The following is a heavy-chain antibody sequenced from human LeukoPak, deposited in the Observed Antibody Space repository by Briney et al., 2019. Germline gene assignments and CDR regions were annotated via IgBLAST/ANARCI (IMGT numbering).Heavy chain of an antibody. D-gene: IGHD6-19*01. CDR1: GYTLTGLS. CDR3: ATDRSGWGPRNIYYFDY. J-gene: IGHJ4*02. Sequence: VKVSCKVSGYTLTGLSMHWVRQAPGKGLEWMGGFDPEDGETIYAQKFQGRVTMTEDTSTDTAYMELSSLRSEDTAVYYCATDRSGWGPRNIYYFDYWGQGTLVTVSS. V-gene: IGHV1-24*01. CDR2: FDPEDGET.